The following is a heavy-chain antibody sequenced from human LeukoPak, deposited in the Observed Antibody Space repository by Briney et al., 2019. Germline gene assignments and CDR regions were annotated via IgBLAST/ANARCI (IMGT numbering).Heavy chain of an antibody. CDR3: ARHGSVRSPLGP. D-gene: IGHD3-10*01. V-gene: IGHV4-59*08. Sequence: PSETLSLTCTFSDGSISSYYWSWLRQPPWKGLEGIGYIYSTGSTNYNPSLKSRVTISVATSKNQFSLNLRSVTAADTAVYYCARHGSVRSPLGPWGQGTLVSVSS. J-gene: IGHJ5*02. CDR2: IYSTGST. CDR1: DGSISSYY.